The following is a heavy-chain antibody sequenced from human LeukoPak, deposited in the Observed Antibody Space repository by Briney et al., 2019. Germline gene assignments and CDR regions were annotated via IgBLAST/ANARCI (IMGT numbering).Heavy chain of an antibody. J-gene: IGHJ4*02. CDR2: ISPSATTI. V-gene: IGHV3-48*01. D-gene: IGHD6-6*01. Sequence: GGSLRLSCAASAFTFSGYSMNWVRQAPGKGLEWVSYISPSATTIYYADSVKGRFTISRDNAKNSLYLQMNSLRAEDTAVYYCVREYSSSSGRSFDYWGQGTLVTVSS. CDR3: VREYSSSSGRSFDY. CDR1: AFTFSGYS.